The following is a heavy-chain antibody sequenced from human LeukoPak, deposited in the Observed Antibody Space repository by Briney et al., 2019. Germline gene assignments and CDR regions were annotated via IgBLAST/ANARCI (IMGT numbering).Heavy chain of an antibody. CDR1: GFTFDDYG. CDR3: ARLSSHYGDYKVDP. Sequence: PGGSLRLSCAASGFTFDDYGMSWVRQAPGKGLEWVSGINWNGGSTGYADSVKGRFTISRDNAKNSLYLQMNSLRAEDTALYHCARLSSHYGDYKVDPWGQGTLVTVSS. D-gene: IGHD4-17*01. J-gene: IGHJ5*02. V-gene: IGHV3-20*01. CDR2: INWNGGST.